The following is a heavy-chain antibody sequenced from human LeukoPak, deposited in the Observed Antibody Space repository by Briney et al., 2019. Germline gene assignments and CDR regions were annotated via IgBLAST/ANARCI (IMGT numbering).Heavy chain of an antibody. V-gene: IGHV3-23*01. CDR1: GFTFSTSA. CDR3: ARGWLQLDY. J-gene: IGHJ4*02. D-gene: IGHD5-24*01. Sequence: GGSLRLSCVVSGFTFSTSAMSWVRQAPGKGLEWVSGISESGGSTYYADSVKGRFTSSRDNSKDTLYLQMNNLRAEDTAAYYCARGWLQLDYWGQGTLVTVSS. CDR2: ISESGGST.